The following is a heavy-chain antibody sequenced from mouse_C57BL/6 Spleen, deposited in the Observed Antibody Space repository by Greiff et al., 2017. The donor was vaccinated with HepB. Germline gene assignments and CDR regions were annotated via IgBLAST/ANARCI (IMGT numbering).Heavy chain of an antibody. D-gene: IGHD2-4*01. CDR2: IWSDGST. Sequence: QVQLKESGPGLVAPSQSLSITCTVSGFSLTSYGVHWVRQPPGKGLEWLVVIWSDGSTTYNSALKSRLRISKDNSKSQVFLKMNSLQTDDTAMYYCARHYYDYGYAMDYWGQGTSVTVSS. J-gene: IGHJ4*01. CDR1: GFSLTSYG. CDR3: ARHYYDYGYAMDY. V-gene: IGHV2-6-1*01.